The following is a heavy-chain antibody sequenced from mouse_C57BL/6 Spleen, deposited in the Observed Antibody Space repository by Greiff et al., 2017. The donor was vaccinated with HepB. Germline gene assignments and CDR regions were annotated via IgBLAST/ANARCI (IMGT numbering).Heavy chain of an antibody. Sequence: ESGPELVKPGASVKISCKASGYAFSSSWMNWVKQRPGKGLEWIGRIYPGDGDTNYNGKFKGKATLTADKSSSTAYMQLSSLTSEDSAVYFCAREDYYGSSLFDYWGQGTTLTVSS. CDR2: IYPGDGDT. CDR3: AREDYYGSSLFDY. CDR1: GYAFSSSW. D-gene: IGHD1-1*01. V-gene: IGHV1-82*01. J-gene: IGHJ2*01.